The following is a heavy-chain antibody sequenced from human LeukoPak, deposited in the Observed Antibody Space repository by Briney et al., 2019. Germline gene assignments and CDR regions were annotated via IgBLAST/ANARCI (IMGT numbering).Heavy chain of an antibody. J-gene: IGHJ3*02. CDR2: IYHSGST. CDR3: ARHAASGYSLDAFDI. V-gene: IGHV4-38-2*01. Sequence: SETLSLTCAVSGYSISSGYYWGWIRQPPGKGLEWIGSIYHSGSTYYNPSLKSRVTISVDTSKNQFSLKLSSVTAADTAVYYCARHAASGYSLDAFDIWGQGTMVTVSS. CDR1: GYSISSGYY. D-gene: IGHD3-22*01.